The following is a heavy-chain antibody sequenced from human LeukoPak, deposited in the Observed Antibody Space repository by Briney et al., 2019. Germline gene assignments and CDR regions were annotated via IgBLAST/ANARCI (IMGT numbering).Heavy chain of an antibody. Sequence: ASVKVSCKASGYTFTGYYMHWVRQAPGQGLEWMGWINPNSGGTNYAQKFQGRVTMTRDTSISTAYMELSRLRSDDTAVYYCARDRSLIYDYVWGSYRVEAFDIWGQGTMVTVSS. CDR1: GYTFTGYY. J-gene: IGHJ3*02. D-gene: IGHD3-16*02. CDR2: INPNSGGT. V-gene: IGHV1-2*02. CDR3: ARDRSLIYDYVWGSYRVEAFDI.